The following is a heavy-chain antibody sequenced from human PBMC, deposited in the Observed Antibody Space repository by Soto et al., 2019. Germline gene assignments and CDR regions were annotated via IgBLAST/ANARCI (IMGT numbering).Heavy chain of an antibody. CDR1: GYTFTSYA. CDR2: INAGNGNT. Sequence: ASVKVSCKASGYTFTSYAMHWVRQAPGQRLEWMGWINAGNGNTKYSQKFQGRVTITRDTSASTAYMELSSLRSEDTAVYYCARSLVRGGGGDYYYYGMDVWGQGXTVTVPS. J-gene: IGHJ6*02. V-gene: IGHV1-3*01. CDR3: ARSLVRGGGGDYYYYGMDV. D-gene: IGHD2-15*01.